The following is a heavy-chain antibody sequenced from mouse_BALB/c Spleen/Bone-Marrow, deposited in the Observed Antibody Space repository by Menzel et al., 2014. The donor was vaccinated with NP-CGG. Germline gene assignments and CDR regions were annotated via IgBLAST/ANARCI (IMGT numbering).Heavy chain of an antibody. CDR2: INPDSSTI. CDR3: ASLNYYGNLFV. Sequence: VQLKDSGGGLVQPGRSLKLSCAASRFDFSRYWMSWVRQAPGKGLEWIGEINPDSSTINYTPSLKDKFIISRDNAKNTLYLQMSKVRSEDTALYYCASLNYYGNLFVWGAGTTVTVSS. V-gene: IGHV4-1*02. D-gene: IGHD1-1*01. J-gene: IGHJ1*01. CDR1: RFDFSRYW.